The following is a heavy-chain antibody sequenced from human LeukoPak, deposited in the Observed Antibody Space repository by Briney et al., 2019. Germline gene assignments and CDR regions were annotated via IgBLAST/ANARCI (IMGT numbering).Heavy chain of an antibody. V-gene: IGHV1-2*02. CDR2: INPNSGGT. CDR3: ARVVGATDWFDP. CDR1: GYTFTGYY. D-gene: IGHD1-26*01. J-gene: IGHJ5*02. Sequence: ASVKVSCKASGYTFTGYYMHWVRQATGQGLEWMGWINPNSGGTNYAQKFQGRVTMTRDTSISTAYMELSRLRSDDTAVYYCARVVGATDWFDPWGQGTLVTVSS.